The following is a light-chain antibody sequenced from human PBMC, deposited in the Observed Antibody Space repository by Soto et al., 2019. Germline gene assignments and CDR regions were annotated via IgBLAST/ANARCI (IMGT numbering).Light chain of an antibody. J-gene: IGLJ2*01. CDR3: QVWDGSSDPVV. CDR2: DDS. V-gene: IGLV3-21*02. Sequence: SYELTQPPSVSVAPGQTARITCGGNNIGSQSVHWYQQRPGQAPVLVVFDDSDRPSGIPERFSGSNSGNTATLTISTVEAGDEADYYCQVWDGSSDPVVFGGGTKLTVL. CDR1: NIGSQS.